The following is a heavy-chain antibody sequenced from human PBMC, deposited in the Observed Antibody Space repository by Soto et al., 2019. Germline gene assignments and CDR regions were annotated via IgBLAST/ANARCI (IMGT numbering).Heavy chain of an antibody. Sequence: QVQLQESGPGLVKPSQTLSLTCTVSGGSISSGGYYWSWIRQHPGKGLEWIGYIYYSGSTYYNPSLKSRVTISVDTSKIQFSLKLSSVTAADTAVYYCARGLWGSYRYYFDYWGQGTLVTVSS. V-gene: IGHV4-31*03. CDR3: ARGLWGSYRYYFDY. CDR1: GGSISSGGYY. J-gene: IGHJ4*02. CDR2: IYYSGST. D-gene: IGHD3-16*02.